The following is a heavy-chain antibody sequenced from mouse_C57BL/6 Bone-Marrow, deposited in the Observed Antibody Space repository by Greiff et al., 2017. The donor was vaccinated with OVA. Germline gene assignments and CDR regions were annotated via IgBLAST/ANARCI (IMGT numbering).Heavy chain of an antibody. CDR3: ARRDSNRFLDY. V-gene: IGHV1-61*01. Sequence: VQLQQPGAELVRPGSSVKLSCKASGYTFTSYWMDWVKQRPGQGLEWIGNIYPSDSETHYNQKFKDKAPLTVDKSSSTAYMQLSSLTSEDSAVYYCARRDSNRFLDYWGQGTSVTVSS. CDR1: GYTFTSYW. J-gene: IGHJ4*01. CDR2: IYPSDSET. D-gene: IGHD2-5*01.